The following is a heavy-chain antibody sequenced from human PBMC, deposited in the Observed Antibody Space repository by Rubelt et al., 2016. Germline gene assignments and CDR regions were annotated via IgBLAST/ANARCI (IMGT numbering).Heavy chain of an antibody. V-gene: IGHV3-30*14. CDR3: ARLGSNYDFWSGYI. CDR2: IYGGGGT. CDR1: GFTFSSYA. D-gene: IGHD3-3*01. Sequence: QVQLVESGGGVVQPGRSLRLSCAASGFTFSSYAMHWVRQAPGKGLEWVAVIYGGGGTYYADSVKGRFTISRDNSRNTLYLQMNSLRADETAVYYCARLGSNYDFWSGYIWGQGTLVTVSS. J-gene: IGHJ4*02.